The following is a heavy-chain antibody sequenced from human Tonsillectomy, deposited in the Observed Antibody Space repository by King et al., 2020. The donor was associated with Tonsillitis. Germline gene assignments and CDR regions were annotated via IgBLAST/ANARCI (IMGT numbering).Heavy chain of an antibody. D-gene: IGHD6-13*01. J-gene: IGHJ3*02. CDR3: ANRKNAAASGTGAFDI. CDR2: IYWDDDK. Sequence: VTLKESGPTLVKPTQTLTLTCTFSGFSLSTSGVGVGWIRQPPGKALEWLALIYWDDDKRYGPSLRSRVTIAKDTSKNQVVLTMTKMDPVDTGTYYCANRKNAAASGTGAFDIWGQGTVVTVSS. CDR1: GFSLSTSGVG. V-gene: IGHV2-5*09.